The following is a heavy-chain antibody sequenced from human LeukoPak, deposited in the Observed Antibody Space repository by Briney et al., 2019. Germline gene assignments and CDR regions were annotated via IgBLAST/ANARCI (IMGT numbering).Heavy chain of an antibody. D-gene: IGHD6-6*01. V-gene: IGHV5-51*01. CDR3: ARRKLAASAPFFAFDI. CDR1: GYSFTSYW. CDR2: SYPGDSDT. Sequence: GECLKISCKGSGYSFTSYWIGWVRHMPGKGLGWMGISYPGDSDTRYSPSFQGQVTISADKSISTAYLQWSSLKASDTAIYFCARRKLAASAPFFAFDIWGQGTMVTVSS. J-gene: IGHJ3*02.